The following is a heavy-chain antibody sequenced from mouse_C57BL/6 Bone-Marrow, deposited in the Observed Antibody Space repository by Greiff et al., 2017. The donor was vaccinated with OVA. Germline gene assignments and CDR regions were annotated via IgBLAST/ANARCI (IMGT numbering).Heavy chain of an antibody. V-gene: IGHV10-1*01. J-gene: IGHJ4*01. CDR1: GFSFNTYA. CDR2: IRSKSNNYAT. Sequence: EVQLVESGGGLVQPKGSLKLSCAASGFSFNTYAMNWVRQAPGKGLEWVARIRSKSNNYATYYAESVKDRFTISRDDSESMLYLQMNNLKTEDTAMYYCVRSNWPFYAMDYWGQGTSVTVSS. D-gene: IGHD4-1*01. CDR3: VRSNWPFYAMDY.